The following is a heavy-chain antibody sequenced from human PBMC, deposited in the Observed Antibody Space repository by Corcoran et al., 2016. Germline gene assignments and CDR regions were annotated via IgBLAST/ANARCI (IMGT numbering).Heavy chain of an antibody. D-gene: IGHD2-21*01. CDR1: GGSVSSGNDY. CDR3: ARVWGWNGMDV. V-gene: IGHV4-61*01. J-gene: IGHJ6*02. CDR2: IYYTGSN. Sequence: QVQLQESGPGLVKPSETLSLTCTVSGGSVSSGNDYWSWIRQPPGKGLEWIGSIYYTGSNNYNPSLKSRITIAVDTSKNQFSLRLSSVIAADLAVYYCARVWGWNGMDVGGHGTTVTVSS.